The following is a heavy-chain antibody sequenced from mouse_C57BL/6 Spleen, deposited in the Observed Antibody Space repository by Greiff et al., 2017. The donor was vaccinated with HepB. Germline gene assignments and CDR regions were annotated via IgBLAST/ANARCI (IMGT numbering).Heavy chain of an antibody. CDR3: AREGDYGNYPAY. CDR2: INPSSGYT. CDR1: GYTFTSYT. Sequence: QVHVKQSGAELARPGASVKMSCKASGYTFTSYTMHWVKQRPGQGLEWIGYINPSSGYTKYNQKFKDKATLTADKSSSTAYMQLSSLTSEDSAVYYCAREGDYGNYPAYWGQGTLVTVSA. D-gene: IGHD2-1*01. V-gene: IGHV1-4*01. J-gene: IGHJ3*01.